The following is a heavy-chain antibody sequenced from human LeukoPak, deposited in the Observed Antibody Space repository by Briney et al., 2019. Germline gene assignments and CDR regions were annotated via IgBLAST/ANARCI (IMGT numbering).Heavy chain of an antibody. CDR1: GFTFGDYA. J-gene: IGHJ4*02. D-gene: IGHD6-13*01. V-gene: IGHV3-49*04. CDR2: IRSKAYGGTT. Sequence: GGSLRLSCTASGFTFGDYAMSWVRQAPGKGLEWVGFIRSKAYGGTTEYAASVKGGFTISRDDSKSIAYLQMNSLKTEDTAVYYCTRPSAGSSWYHVQDFDYWGQGTLVTVSS. CDR3: TRPSAGSSWYHVQDFDY.